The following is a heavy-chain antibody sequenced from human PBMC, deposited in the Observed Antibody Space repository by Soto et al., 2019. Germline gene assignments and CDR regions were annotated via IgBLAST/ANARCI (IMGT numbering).Heavy chain of an antibody. CDR1: GGSFRPNY. Sequence: SEPLSLTCTVSGGSFRPNYWSWIRQPPGKGLEKVGHTNYGGSTSYNLSLKSRDTISLETSKSQLSLRLTAVSAADSAVYYWARLGAYYQSLDHWGPGTLVTVAS. CDR2: TNYGGST. J-gene: IGHJ5*02. CDR3: ARLGAYYQSLDH. D-gene: IGHD2-21*01. V-gene: IGHV4-59*08.